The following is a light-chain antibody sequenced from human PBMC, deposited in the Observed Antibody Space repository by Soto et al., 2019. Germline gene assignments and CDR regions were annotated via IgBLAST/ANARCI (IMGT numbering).Light chain of an antibody. J-gene: IGKJ1*01. CDR1: QSVSSN. V-gene: IGKV3-15*01. Sequence: ERVMISVLAASSMTTGERATLSCRASQSVSSNLAWYQQKPGQAPRLLIYGASTRATGIPARFSGSGSGTEFTLTISSLQSEDFAVYYCQQYNNWWTFGQGTKVDIK. CDR3: QQYNNWWT. CDR2: GAS.